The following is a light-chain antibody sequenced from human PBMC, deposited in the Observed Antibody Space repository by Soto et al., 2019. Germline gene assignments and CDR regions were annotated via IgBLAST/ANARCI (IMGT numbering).Light chain of an antibody. Sequence: EIVLTQSPVTLSLSPGQGAALSCRASQSISNYLAWYQQKPGQAPRLLIYDASNRATGTPARFSGSGSGTDFTLTISSLELEDFAVYYCQQRSNWPPSITFGQGTRLEIK. CDR1: QSISNY. J-gene: IGKJ5*01. CDR2: DAS. V-gene: IGKV3-11*01. CDR3: QQRSNWPPSIT.